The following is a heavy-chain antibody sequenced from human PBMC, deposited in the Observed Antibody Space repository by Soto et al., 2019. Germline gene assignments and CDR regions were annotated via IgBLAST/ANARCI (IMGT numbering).Heavy chain of an antibody. D-gene: IGHD6-19*01. J-gene: IGHJ5*02. CDR3: AADIGVADTS. V-gene: IGHV3-48*01. CDR1: ELTLGSYL. CDR2: ISSSSSTI. Sequence: GGSLGLSCAASELTLGSYLMNWVRQAPGKGLEWVSYISSSSSTIYYADSVKGRFTISRDNAKNSLYLQMNSLRAEDTAVYYCAADIGVADTSWGQRTLVTVSS.